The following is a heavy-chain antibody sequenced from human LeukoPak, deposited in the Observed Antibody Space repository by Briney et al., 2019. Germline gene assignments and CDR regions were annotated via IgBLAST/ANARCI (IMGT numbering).Heavy chain of an antibody. J-gene: IGHJ4*02. V-gene: IGHV4-59*01. Sequence: SETLSLTCTVSGGSISGTYWSWIRQPPGKGLEWIGYIYQSGSTNYNPSLKSRVTISVDTSKNQFSLNLTSVTAADTAVYYCARGAPAQRRIFDYWGQGTLVTVSS. CDR1: GGSISGTY. CDR2: IYQSGST. D-gene: IGHD2-2*01. CDR3: ARGAPAQRRIFDY.